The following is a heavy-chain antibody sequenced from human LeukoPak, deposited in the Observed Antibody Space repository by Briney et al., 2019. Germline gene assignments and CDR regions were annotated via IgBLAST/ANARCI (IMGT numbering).Heavy chain of an antibody. CDR1: GFTFSSYA. Sequence: GGSLRLSCAASGFTFSSYAMSWVRQAPGKGLEWVSAISGSGGSTYYADSVKGRFTISRDNSKNTLYLQMNSLRAEDTAVHYCAKVHGKAVAANYWGQGTLVTVSS. J-gene: IGHJ4*02. CDR2: ISGSGGST. CDR3: AKVHGKAVAANY. D-gene: IGHD6-19*01. V-gene: IGHV3-23*01.